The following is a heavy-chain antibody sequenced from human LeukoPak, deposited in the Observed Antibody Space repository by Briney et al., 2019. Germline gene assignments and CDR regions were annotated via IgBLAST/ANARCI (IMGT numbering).Heavy chain of an antibody. CDR3: ARSGIAGKGGDD. D-gene: IGHD6-13*01. CDR2: IYYSGST. Sequence: PSETLSLTCTVSGGSISSSSYYWGWIRQPPGKGLEWIGSIYYSGSTYYNPSLKSRVTISVDTSKNQFSLKLSSVTAADTAVYYCARSGIAGKGGDDWGQGTLVTVSS. J-gene: IGHJ4*02. CDR1: GGSISSSSYY. V-gene: IGHV4-39*01.